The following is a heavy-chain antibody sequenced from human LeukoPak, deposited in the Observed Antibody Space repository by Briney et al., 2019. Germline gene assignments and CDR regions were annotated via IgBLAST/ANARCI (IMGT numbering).Heavy chain of an antibody. CDR1: GFTFSSYW. J-gene: IGHJ4*02. Sequence: GGSLRLSCAASGFTFSSYWMHWVRQAPGKGLGWVSRINGDGSATTYADSVKGRFTISRDNAKNTVYLQMDSLRAEDTAVYYCARGGGYSYDYVDYWGQGTLVTVSS. V-gene: IGHV3-74*01. CDR2: INGDGSAT. CDR3: ARGGGYSYDYVDY. D-gene: IGHD5-18*01.